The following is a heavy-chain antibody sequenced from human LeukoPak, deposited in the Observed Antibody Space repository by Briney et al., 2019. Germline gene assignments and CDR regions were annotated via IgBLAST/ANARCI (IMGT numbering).Heavy chain of an antibody. V-gene: IGHV1-2*02. CDR3: VRDAPTGVYGMDV. J-gene: IGHJ6*02. CDR2: INPHSGDT. D-gene: IGHD1-1*01. Sequence: ASVKVSCKASGYSFTYNHIHRVRQAPGQGLEWMGWINPHSGDTNYTQKFQDRVTMIRDTSNRTVYMEVTRLRSDDTAVYYCVRDAPTGVYGMDVWGQGTTVTVSS. CDR1: GYSFTYNH.